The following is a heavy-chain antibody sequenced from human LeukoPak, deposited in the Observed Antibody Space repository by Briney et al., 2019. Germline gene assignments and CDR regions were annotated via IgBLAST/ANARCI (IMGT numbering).Heavy chain of an antibody. Sequence: GGPLRLSCAASGFNFTSHWMLGPAEAPGKGLVCVSRIDNDGSATTHADSVRGPFTISRDNAKNTLYLQMDSLRAEDTAVYYCVRDRPHNWFDPWGQGTLVTVSS. J-gene: IGHJ5*02. D-gene: IGHD6-6*01. CDR2: IDNDGSAT. CDR1: GFNFTSHW. V-gene: IGHV3-74*01. CDR3: VRDRPHNWFDP.